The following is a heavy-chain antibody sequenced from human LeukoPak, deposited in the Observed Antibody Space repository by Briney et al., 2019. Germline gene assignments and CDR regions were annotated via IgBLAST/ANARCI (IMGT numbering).Heavy chain of an antibody. CDR2: ISYDGSNK. CDR3: ARRTEADDFWSGYDAFDI. J-gene: IGHJ3*02. CDR1: GFTFSSYA. D-gene: IGHD3-3*01. Sequence: QPGGSLRLSCAASGFTFSSYAMHWVRQAPGKGLEWVAVISYDGSNKYYADSVKGRFTISRDNSKNTLYLQMNSLRAEDTAVYYCARRTEADDFWSGYDAFDIWGQGTMVTVSS. V-gene: IGHV3-30-3*01.